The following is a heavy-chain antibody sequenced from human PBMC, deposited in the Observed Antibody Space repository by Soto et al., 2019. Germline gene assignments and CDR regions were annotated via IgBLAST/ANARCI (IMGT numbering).Heavy chain of an antibody. V-gene: IGHV3-7*03. CDR3: ARQIKDIVVVVAAQRGYFDY. CDR2: IKQDGSEK. D-gene: IGHD2-15*01. J-gene: IGHJ4*02. Sequence: GGSLRLSCAASGFTFSSYWMSWARQAPGKGLEWVANIKQDGSEKYYVDSVKGRFTISRDNAKNSLYLQMNSLRAEDTAVYYCARQIKDIVVVVAAQRGYFDYWGQGTLVTAPQ. CDR1: GFTFSSYW.